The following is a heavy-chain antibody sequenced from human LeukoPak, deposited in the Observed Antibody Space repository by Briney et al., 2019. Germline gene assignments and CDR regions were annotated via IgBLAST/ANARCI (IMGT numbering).Heavy chain of an antibody. V-gene: IGHV3-33*01. CDR1: GFTFGGYG. D-gene: IGHD1-14*01. J-gene: IGHJ4*02. CDR3: TRYNNDHFDY. CDR2: IAYDGSRA. Sequence: GRSLRLSWAGSGFTFGGYGMHWFRQTPGKGLEWVAVIAYDGSRAFYADSVKGRFTISRDNSKNTMSVQMDDLRAEDTAVYYCTRYNNDHFDYCGQGTLVTVSS.